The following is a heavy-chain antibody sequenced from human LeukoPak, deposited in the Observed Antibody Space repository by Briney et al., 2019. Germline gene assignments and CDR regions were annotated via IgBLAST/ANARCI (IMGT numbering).Heavy chain of an antibody. D-gene: IGHD6-19*01. CDR3: ARAYKDRSLAGKKEFFQH. J-gene: IGHJ1*01. CDR2: ISWNTGTI. Sequence: GGSLRLSCAASGFTFDNYAMNWVRQVPGKGLEWISLISWNTGTIGYADSVKGRFTISRDNANNFLYLQMNSLRAEDTALYYCARAYKDRSLAGKKEFFQHWGQGTLVTVSS. V-gene: IGHV3-9*01. CDR1: GFTFDNYA.